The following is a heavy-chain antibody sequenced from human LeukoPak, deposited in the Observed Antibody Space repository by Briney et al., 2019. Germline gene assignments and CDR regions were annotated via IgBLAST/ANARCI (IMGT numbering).Heavy chain of an antibody. CDR3: AGYLHEGGSSFDC. Sequence: GGSLRLSCTASGFMSSSYEMNWVRQAPGRGLEWVSYISTSGTYIYYADSVKGRFTISRDNAKNSLYLQMNSLRAEDSGLYYCAGYLHEGGSSFDCWGQGTLVTVSS. CDR1: GFMSSSYE. J-gene: IGHJ4*02. V-gene: IGHV3-48*03. D-gene: IGHD2-15*01. CDR2: ISTSGTYI.